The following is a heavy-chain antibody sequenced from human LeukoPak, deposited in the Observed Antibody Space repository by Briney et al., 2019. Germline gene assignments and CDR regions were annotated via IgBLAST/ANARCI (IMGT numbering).Heavy chain of an antibody. CDR3: AREGLLWFGELYDY. J-gene: IGHJ4*02. D-gene: IGHD3-10*01. CDR1: GGSISSSSYY. CDR2: IYYSGST. V-gene: IGHV4-39*07. Sequence: SETLSLTCTVSGGSISSSSYYWGWIRQPPGKGLEWIGSIYYSGSTYYNPSLKSRVTISVDTSKNQFSLKLSSVTAADTAVYYCAREGLLWFGELYDYWGQGTLVTVSS.